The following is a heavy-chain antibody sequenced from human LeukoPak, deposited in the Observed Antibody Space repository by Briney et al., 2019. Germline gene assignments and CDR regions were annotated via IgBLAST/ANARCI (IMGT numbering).Heavy chain of an antibody. CDR3: ARDPMGRYYYYYMDV. CDR2: INPNSGGT. CDR1: GYTFTGYY. D-gene: IGHD3-10*01. V-gene: IGHV1-2*02. Sequence: ASVKVSCEASGYTFTGYYMHWVRQAPGQGFECMAWINPNSGGTNYTQKFQGRVTMTRDTSISTAYMELSRLRSDDTAVYYCARDPMGRYYYYYMDVWGEGTTVTVSS. J-gene: IGHJ6*03.